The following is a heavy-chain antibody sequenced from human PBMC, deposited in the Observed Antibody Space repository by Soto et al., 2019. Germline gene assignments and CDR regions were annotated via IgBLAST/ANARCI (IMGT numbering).Heavy chain of an antibody. D-gene: IGHD5-12*01. CDR2: IYYSGST. Sequence: TLSLTCTVSVGSISSGGYYWSWILQHPGKGLEWIGYIYYSGSTYYNPSLKSRVTISVDTSKNQFSLKLSSVTAADTAVYYCARAQVATCYFDYWGQGTLVTVSS. CDR3: ARAQVATCYFDY. CDR1: VGSISSGGYY. J-gene: IGHJ4*02. V-gene: IGHV4-31*03.